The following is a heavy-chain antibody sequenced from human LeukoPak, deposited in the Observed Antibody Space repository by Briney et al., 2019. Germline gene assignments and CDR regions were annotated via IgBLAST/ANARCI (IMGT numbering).Heavy chain of an antibody. J-gene: IGHJ3*02. Sequence: SETLSLTCAVYGGSFSGYYWNWIRQPPGKGLEWIGEINHSGSTNYNPSLKSRVTMSVDTSKNQFSLKLSSVTAADTAVYYCARVVGGPRNDAFDIWGQGTMVTVSS. CDR2: INHSGST. D-gene: IGHD1-26*01. CDR3: ARVVGGPRNDAFDI. CDR1: GGSFSGYY. V-gene: IGHV4-34*01.